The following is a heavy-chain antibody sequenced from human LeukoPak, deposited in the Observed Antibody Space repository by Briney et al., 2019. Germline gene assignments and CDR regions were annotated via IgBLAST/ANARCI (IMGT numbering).Heavy chain of an antibody. Sequence: ASVKVSCKASGYTFTGYYMHWVRQAPGQGLEWMGWINPNSGGTNYAQKFQGRVTMTRDTSIRTAYMELSRLISEDTAVYYCARDSPNYYGMDGWGQGTTVTVSS. CDR2: INPNSGGT. CDR3: ARDSPNYYGMDG. J-gene: IGHJ6*02. CDR1: GYTFTGYY. V-gene: IGHV1-2*02.